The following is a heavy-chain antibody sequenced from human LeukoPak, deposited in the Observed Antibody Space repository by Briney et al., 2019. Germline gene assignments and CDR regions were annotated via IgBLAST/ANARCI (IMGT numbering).Heavy chain of an antibody. CDR1: GFTLSDYS. CDR2: ITSSGSTI. Sequence: GGSLRLSCAASGFTLSDYSMSWIRQAPGKGLEWLSYITSSGSTIYADSVKGRFTISRDNAKNSLYLQMNSLRAEDTAVYYCASAAGKIGGWFDPWGQGTLVTVSS. CDR3: ASAAGKIGGWFDP. D-gene: IGHD6-13*01. J-gene: IGHJ5*02. V-gene: IGHV3-11*01.